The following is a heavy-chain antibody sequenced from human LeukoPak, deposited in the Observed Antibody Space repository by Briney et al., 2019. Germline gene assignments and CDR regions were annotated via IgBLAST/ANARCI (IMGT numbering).Heavy chain of an antibody. J-gene: IGHJ4*02. CDR1: GGSFSGYY. CDR3: ASKGGLNYPSGSYRPFKRHHFDY. D-gene: IGHD3-10*01. Sequence: SETLSLTCAVYGGSFSGYYWSWIRQPPGKGLEWIGEINHSGSTNYNPSLKSRVTISVDTSKNQFSLKLSSVTAADTAVYYCASKGGLNYPSGSYRPFKRHHFDYCGQGTLVTVSS. CDR2: INHSGST. V-gene: IGHV4-34*01.